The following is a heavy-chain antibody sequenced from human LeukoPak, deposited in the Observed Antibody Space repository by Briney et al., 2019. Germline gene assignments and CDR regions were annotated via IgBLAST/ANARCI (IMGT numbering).Heavy chain of an antibody. V-gene: IGHV4-59*11. D-gene: IGHD3-22*01. Sequence: SETLSLTCTVSGGPINSHFWSWIRQPPGKGLEWIGYIYYSGGTKYNPSLQSRVTISVDTSESNFSLKLTSVTAADTAVYYCARLLDNDSSGYPDTFDMWGQGTVVIVSS. CDR2: IYYSGGT. CDR3: ARLLDNDSSGYPDTFDM. CDR1: GGPINSHF. J-gene: IGHJ3*02.